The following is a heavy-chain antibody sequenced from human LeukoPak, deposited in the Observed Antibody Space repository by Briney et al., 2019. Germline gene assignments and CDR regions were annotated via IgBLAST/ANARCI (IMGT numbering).Heavy chain of an antibody. D-gene: IGHD2-2*01. J-gene: IGHJ4*02. CDR3: AREAVVPAAHFDY. CDR2: IYHSGST. V-gene: IGHV4-30-2*01. CDR1: GGSISSGGYY. Sequence: SETLSLTCTVSGGSISSGGYYWSWIRQPPGKGLEWIGYIYHSGSTYYNPSLKSQVTISVDRSKNQFSLKLSSVTAADTAVYYCAREAVVPAAHFDYWGQGTLVTVSS.